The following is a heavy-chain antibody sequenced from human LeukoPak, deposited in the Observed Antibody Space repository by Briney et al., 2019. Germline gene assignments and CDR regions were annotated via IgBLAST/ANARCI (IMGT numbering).Heavy chain of an antibody. V-gene: IGHV1-69*04. Sequence: ASVKVSCKASGGTFSSYAISWVRQAPGQGLEWMGRIIPILGIANYAQKFQGRVTITADKSTSTAYMELSSLRSEDTAVYYCARDRLRFLEWSHSHHHYYYGMDVWGQGTTVTVSS. CDR1: GGTFSSYA. CDR2: IIPILGIA. J-gene: IGHJ6*02. D-gene: IGHD3-3*01. CDR3: ARDRLRFLEWSHSHHHYYYGMDV.